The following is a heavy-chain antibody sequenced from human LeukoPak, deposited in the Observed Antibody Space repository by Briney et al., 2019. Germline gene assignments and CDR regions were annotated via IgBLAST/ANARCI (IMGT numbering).Heavy chain of an antibody. D-gene: IGHD6-13*01. CDR3: AKDGEIEQPLVPNWFDP. CDR2: ISGSGGST. J-gene: IGHJ5*02. Sequence: GGSLRLSCAASGFTFSSYAMSWVRQAPGKGLEWVSAISGSGGSTYYADSVKGRFTISRDNSKNTLYLQMNSLRAEDTAVYYCAKDGEIEQPLVPNWFDPWGQGTLVTVSS. CDR1: GFTFSSYA. V-gene: IGHV3-23*01.